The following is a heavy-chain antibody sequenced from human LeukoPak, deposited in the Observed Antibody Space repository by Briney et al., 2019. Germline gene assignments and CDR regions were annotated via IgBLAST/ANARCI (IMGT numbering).Heavy chain of an antibody. CDR2: ISSNGGST. V-gene: IGHV3-64*01. J-gene: IGHJ4*02. CDR1: GFTFSSYA. Sequence: PGGSLRLSCAASGFTFSSYAMHWVRQAPGKGLEYVSAISSNGGSTYYANSVKGRFTISRDNSKNTLYLQMGSLRAEDMAVYYCARGTTSGSKWEPLGEFDYWGQGTLVTVSS. CDR3: ARGTTSGSKWEPLGEFDY. D-gene: IGHD1-26*01.